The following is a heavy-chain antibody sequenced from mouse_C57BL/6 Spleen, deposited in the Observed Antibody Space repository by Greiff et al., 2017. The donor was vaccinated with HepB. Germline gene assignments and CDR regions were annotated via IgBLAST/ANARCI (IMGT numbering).Heavy chain of an antibody. CDR2: IYPGSGST. CDR3: ARAENYYGSLFDD. J-gene: IGHJ2*01. CDR1: GYTFTSYW. D-gene: IGHD1-1*01. Sequence: QVQLQQPGAELVKPGASVKMSCKASGYTFTSYWITWVKQRPGQGLEWIGDIYPGSGSTNYNEKFKSKATLTVDTSSSTAYMQLSSLTSEDSAVYYCARAENYYGSLFDDWGQGTTLTVSS. V-gene: IGHV1-55*01.